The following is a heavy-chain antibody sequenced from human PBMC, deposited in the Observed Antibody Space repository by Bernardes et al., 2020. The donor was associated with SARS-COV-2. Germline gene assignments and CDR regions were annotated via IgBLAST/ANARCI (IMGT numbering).Heavy chain of an antibody. CDR3: AKRGCSGGSCYSNFDY. CDR1: GASVSSTGYS. D-gene: IGHD2-15*01. CDR2: ITHTGTT. V-gene: IGHV4-30-2*06. Sequence: SETLSLTCAVSGASVSSTGYSWSWIRQSPGLGLEWIGFITHTGTTYYNPSLEGRVTISVDKSKNEFSLKLTSVSAADTALYYCAKRGCSGGSCYSNFDYWGQGTLVTVSS. J-gene: IGHJ4*02.